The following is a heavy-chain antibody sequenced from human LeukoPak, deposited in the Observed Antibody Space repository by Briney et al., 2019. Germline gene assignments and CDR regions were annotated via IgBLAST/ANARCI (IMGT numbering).Heavy chain of an antibody. Sequence: GGSLRLSCSVYGCTFSSDAMGWVRQAPGRGLGWVSAISGSGGSTYYADAVKGRFIISRDNSKNTLYLQMTGLKAEDTAAYYCAKESYTSAWYVAYLYWGQGTLVTVSS. D-gene: IGHD6-19*01. CDR1: GCTFSSDA. CDR2: ISGSGGST. J-gene: IGHJ4*02. V-gene: IGHV3-23*01. CDR3: AKESYTSAWYVAYLY.